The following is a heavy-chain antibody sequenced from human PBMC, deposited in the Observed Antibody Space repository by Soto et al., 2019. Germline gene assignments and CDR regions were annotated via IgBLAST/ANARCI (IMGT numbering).Heavy chain of an antibody. CDR1: GFTLSSYS. V-gene: IGHV3-30-3*01. D-gene: IGHD2-21*01. CDR3: VRGRSVINHDDFEY. CDR2: MSFDGSSK. J-gene: IGHJ4*02. Sequence: QVQLVESGGGVVQPGRSLRLSCAASGFTLSSYSMHWVRQAPGKGLDWVAAMSFDGSSKYLADFVKGRFTISRDNSKNTLSLQMNSLGAEDSAVYYCVRGRSVINHDDFEYWGQGTLVTVSS.